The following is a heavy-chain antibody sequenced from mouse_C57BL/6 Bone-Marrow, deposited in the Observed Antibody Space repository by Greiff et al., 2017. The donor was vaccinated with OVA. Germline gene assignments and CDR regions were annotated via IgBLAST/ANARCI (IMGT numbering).Heavy chain of an antibody. Sequence: VQRVESGAELARPGASVKLSCKASGYTFTSYGISWVKQRTGQGLEWIGEIYPRSGNTYYNEKFKGKATLTADKSSSTAYMELRSLTSEDSAVYFCARGLRLRFAYWGQGTLVTVSA. D-gene: IGHD3-2*02. CDR1: GYTFTSYG. CDR2: IYPRSGNT. J-gene: IGHJ3*01. CDR3: ARGLRLRFAY. V-gene: IGHV1-81*01.